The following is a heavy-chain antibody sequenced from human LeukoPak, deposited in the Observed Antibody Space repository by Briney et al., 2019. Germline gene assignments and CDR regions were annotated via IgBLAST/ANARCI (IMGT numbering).Heavy chain of an antibody. D-gene: IGHD3-10*01. CDR1: DYSISNGYF. V-gene: IGHV4-38-2*02. J-gene: IGHJ4*02. CDR3: ARDAYYYGSGTYLDY. Sequence: SETLSLTCTVSDYSISNGYFWGWIRQPPGKGLEWIGSIYHSGTTYYNPSLKSRVTISVDTSKNQFSLKLTSVTAADTAVYYCARDAYYYGSGTYLDYWGQGTLVTVSS. CDR2: IYHSGTT.